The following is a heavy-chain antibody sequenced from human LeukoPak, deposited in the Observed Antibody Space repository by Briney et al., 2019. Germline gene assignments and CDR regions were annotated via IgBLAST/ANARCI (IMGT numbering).Heavy chain of an antibody. J-gene: IGHJ5*02. CDR2: ISAYNGNK. CDR3: ARVTGGRYCSTTSCYMRGWFDP. CDR1: GYTFTSYG. V-gene: IGHV1-18*01. Sequence: ASVKVSCKASGYTFTSYGISWVRQAPGQGLEWMGWISAYNGNKKYAQKLQGRVTMTTDTSTSTAYMELSSLRSEDTAVYYCARVTGGRYCSTTSCYMRGWFDPWGQGTLVTVSS. D-gene: IGHD2-2*02.